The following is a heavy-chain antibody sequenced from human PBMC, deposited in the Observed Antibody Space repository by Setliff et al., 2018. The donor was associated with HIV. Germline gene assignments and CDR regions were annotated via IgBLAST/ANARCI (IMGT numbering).Heavy chain of an antibody. V-gene: IGHV4-59*08. Sequence: SETLSLTCTVSGGSISSHYWIWIRQPPGKGLEWIGYIHYSGATNYNPSLKSRVTISLDTSRTQFSLRLSSVTAADTAVYYCARHSPNVGVRGDAFDILGQGTVVTVSS. J-gene: IGHJ3*02. CDR3: ARHSPNVGVRGDAFDI. CDR2: IHYSGAT. D-gene: IGHD2-8*01. CDR1: GGSISSHY.